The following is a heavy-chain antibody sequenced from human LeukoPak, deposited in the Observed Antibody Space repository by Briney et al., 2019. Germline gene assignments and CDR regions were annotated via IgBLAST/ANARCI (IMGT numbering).Heavy chain of an antibody. CDR2: ISSSSSYI. CDR1: GFTFSTYT. CDR3: AREDATIFGVGPPDY. D-gene: IGHD3-3*01. V-gene: IGHV3-21*01. Sequence: GGSLRLSCTASGFTFSTYTMNWVRQAPGKGLEWVSSISSSSSYIYYADSVKGRFTISRDNAKNSLYLQMNSLRAEDTAVYYCAREDATIFGVGPPDYWGQGTLVTVSS. J-gene: IGHJ4*02.